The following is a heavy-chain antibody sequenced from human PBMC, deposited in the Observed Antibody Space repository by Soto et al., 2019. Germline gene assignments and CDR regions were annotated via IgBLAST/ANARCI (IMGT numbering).Heavy chain of an antibody. CDR1: GFTFSSYG. D-gene: IGHD3-10*01. CDR3: AKDPTLLLTRLDY. V-gene: IGHV3-30*18. Sequence: GALRLSCAASGFTFSSYGMHWVRQAPGKGLEWVAVISYDGSNKYYADSVKGRFTISRDNSKNTLYLQMNSLRAEDTAVYYCAKDPTLLLTRLDYWGQGTLVTVSS. CDR2: ISYDGSNK. J-gene: IGHJ4*02.